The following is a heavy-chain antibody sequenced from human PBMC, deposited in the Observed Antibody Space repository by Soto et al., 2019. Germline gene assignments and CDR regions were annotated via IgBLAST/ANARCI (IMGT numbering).Heavy chain of an antibody. CDR1: GGTFSSYA. D-gene: IGHD3-16*01. CDR3: ARVWGQWPAAFDI. J-gene: IGHJ3*02. Sequence: ASVKVSCTASGGTFSSYAISWVRQAPGQGLEWMGGIIPIFGTANYAQKFQGRVTITADESTSTAYMELSSLRSEDTAVYYCARVWGQWPAAFDIWGQGTMVTVSS. CDR2: IIPIFGTA. V-gene: IGHV1-69*13.